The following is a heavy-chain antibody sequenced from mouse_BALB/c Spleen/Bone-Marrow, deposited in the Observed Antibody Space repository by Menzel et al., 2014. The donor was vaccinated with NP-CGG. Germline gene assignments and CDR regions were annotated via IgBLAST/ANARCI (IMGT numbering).Heavy chain of an antibody. J-gene: IGHJ2*01. CDR2: INPYNDGT. Sequence: VQLKQSGPEQVKPGASVKMSCKASGYTFTSYVMHWVKRKPGQGLEWIGYINPYNDGTKYNEKFKGEATLTSDKSSSTAYMELSSLTSEDSAVYYCARRGRIAEALGYWGQGTTLTVSS. V-gene: IGHV1-14*01. CDR1: GYTFTSYV. CDR3: ARRGRIAEALGY. D-gene: IGHD6-1*01.